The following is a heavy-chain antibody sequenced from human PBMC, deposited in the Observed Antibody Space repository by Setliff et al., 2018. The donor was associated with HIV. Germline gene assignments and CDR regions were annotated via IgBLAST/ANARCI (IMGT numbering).Heavy chain of an antibody. Sequence: PSETLSLTCTVSGASLNSGSYFWSWIRQPPGRGLEWIGSIHTTGSPKNNPSLQSRVSISIDMAKSLFSLELSSVTAADTAVYYCARLLEGPDYSSDFRYFDWFPDVWGQGTLVTVSS. V-gene: IGHV4-61*03. D-gene: IGHD3-9*01. CDR2: IHTTGSP. CDR3: ARLLEGPDYSSDFRYFDWFPDV. CDR1: GASLNSGSYF. J-gene: IGHJ4*02.